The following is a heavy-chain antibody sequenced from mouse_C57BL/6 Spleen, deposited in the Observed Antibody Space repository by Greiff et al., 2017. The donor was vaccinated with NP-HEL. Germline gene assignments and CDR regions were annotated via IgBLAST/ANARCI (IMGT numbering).Heavy chain of an antibody. V-gene: IGHV1-61*01. CDR2: IYPSDSET. Sequence: QVQLQQPGAELVRPGSSVKLSCKASGYTFTSYWMDWVKQRPGQGLEWIGNIYPSDSETHYNQKFKDKATLTVDKSSSTAYMQLSSLTSEDSAVYYCARTKGGSSPRRYFDVWGTGTTVTVSS. J-gene: IGHJ1*03. D-gene: IGHD1-1*01. CDR1: GYTFTSYW. CDR3: ARTKGGSSPRRYFDV.